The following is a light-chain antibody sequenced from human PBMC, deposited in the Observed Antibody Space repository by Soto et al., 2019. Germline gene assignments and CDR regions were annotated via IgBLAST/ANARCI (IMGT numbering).Light chain of an antibody. V-gene: IGLV2-18*02. Sequence: QSALTQPPSVSGSPGQSVAISCSGTSSDVGAYNRVSWYQQPPGTAPKLMIYDVINRPSGVPDRFSGSKSGNTASLTISGLQAEDEADYYCSSFTSTSTYVFGTGTPLTVL. J-gene: IGLJ1*01. CDR2: DVI. CDR3: SSFTSTSTYV. CDR1: SSDVGAYNR.